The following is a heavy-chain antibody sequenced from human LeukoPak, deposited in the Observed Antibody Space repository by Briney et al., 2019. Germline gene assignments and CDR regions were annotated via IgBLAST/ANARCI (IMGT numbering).Heavy chain of an antibody. V-gene: IGHV3-7*01. Sequence: GGSLRLSCAASGFTFSSYWMSWVRQAPGKGLEWVAYLKQDGSEKYYVDSVKGRFTISRDNAKNSLYLQMNSLRAEDTAVYYCVRGGYRAYYVDYWGQGTLVTVSS. CDR1: GFTFSSYW. D-gene: IGHD5-12*01. J-gene: IGHJ4*02. CDR3: VRGGYRAYYVDY. CDR2: LKQDGSEK.